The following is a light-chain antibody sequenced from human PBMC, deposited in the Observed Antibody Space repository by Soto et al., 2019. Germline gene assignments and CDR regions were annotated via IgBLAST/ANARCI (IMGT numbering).Light chain of an antibody. CDR2: GAS. Sequence: EIVLTQSPGTLSLSPGERATLSCRASQSVSSRYLAWYQQRPGQGPRLLIYGASSRATGIPERFSGSGSGTAFTLTISRLEPQDFAVYYCQLYGRSPPLTFGGGTKVEIK. J-gene: IGKJ4*01. CDR1: QSVSSRY. CDR3: QLYGRSPPLT. V-gene: IGKV3-20*01.